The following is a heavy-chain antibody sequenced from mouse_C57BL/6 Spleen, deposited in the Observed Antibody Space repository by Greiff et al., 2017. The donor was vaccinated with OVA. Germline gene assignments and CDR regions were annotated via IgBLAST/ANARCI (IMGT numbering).Heavy chain of an antibody. CDR2: IDPSDSYT. J-gene: IGHJ2*01. Sequence: QVHVKQSGAELVKPGASVKLSCKASGYTFTSYWMQWVKQRPGQGLEWIGEIDPSDSYTNYNQKFKGKATLTVDTSSSTAYMQLSSLTSEDSAVYYCARRTTVVATKDYWGQGTTLTVSS. V-gene: IGHV1-50*01. D-gene: IGHD1-1*01. CDR3: ARRTTVVATKDY. CDR1: GYTFTSYW.